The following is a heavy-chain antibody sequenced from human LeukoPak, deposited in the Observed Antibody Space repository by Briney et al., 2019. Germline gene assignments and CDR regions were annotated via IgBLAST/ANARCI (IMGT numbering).Heavy chain of an antibody. V-gene: IGHV7-4-1*02. Sequence: AASVKVSCKASGYSFNSQGMNWVRQAPGQGLEWMGWINTNTGNPTYAQGFTGRFVFSLDTSVSTAYLQISSLKAEDTAVYYCARVDIVVVPAAMHWFDPWGQGTLVTVSS. J-gene: IGHJ5*02. CDR2: INTNTGNP. D-gene: IGHD2-2*03. CDR1: GYSFNSQG. CDR3: ARVDIVVVPAAMHWFDP.